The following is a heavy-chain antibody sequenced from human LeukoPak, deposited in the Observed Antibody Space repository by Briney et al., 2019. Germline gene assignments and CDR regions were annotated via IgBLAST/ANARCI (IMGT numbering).Heavy chain of an antibody. Sequence: GGSLRLSCAASGFTFSYYNMNWVRQAPGKGLEWVSYISSSNTIYYADSVKGRFTISRDNAKNSLYLQVNSLRAEDTAVYYCARVQLWSDYWGQGTLVTVSS. J-gene: IGHJ4*02. D-gene: IGHD5-18*01. CDR3: ARVQLWSDY. V-gene: IGHV3-69-1*01. CDR2: ISSSNTI. CDR1: GFTFSYYN.